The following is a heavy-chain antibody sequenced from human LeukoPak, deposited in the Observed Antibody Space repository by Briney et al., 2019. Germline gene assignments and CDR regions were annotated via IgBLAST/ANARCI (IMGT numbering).Heavy chain of an antibody. CDR1: GLTVSSNY. V-gene: IGHV3-66*01. D-gene: IGHD3-16*02. J-gene: IGHJ4*02. CDR2: IYIDGTT. CDR3: ARDLATRQRTGLYDS. Sequence: GGSLRLSCAASGLTVSSNYMSWVRQAPVKGLEWVSVIYIDGTTYNADSVKGRFTISRDNSRNTLYLQMNSLRAEDTAVYYCARDLATRQRTGLYDSWGQGTLVTVSS.